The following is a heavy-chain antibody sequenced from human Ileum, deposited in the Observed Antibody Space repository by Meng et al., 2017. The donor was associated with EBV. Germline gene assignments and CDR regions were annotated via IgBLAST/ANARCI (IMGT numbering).Heavy chain of an antibody. J-gene: IGHJ4*02. CDR2: INTNTGKP. Sequence: HVQLGQSGAEVTKLGGAVKVSFKASGYPFTPYGMNWVRQAPGQGLEWMGWINTNTGKPTYAQGLTGRFVFSLDTSVSTAYLQISSLKAEDTAVYYCARDSEAADYWGQGTLVTVSS. CDR1: GYPFTPYG. V-gene: IGHV7-4-1*02. CDR3: ARDSEAADY. D-gene: IGHD6-25*01.